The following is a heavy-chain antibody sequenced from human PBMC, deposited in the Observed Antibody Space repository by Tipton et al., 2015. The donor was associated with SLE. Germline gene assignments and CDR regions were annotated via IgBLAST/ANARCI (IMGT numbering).Heavy chain of an antibody. CDR2: VNSYESSI. V-gene: IGHV3-74*01. D-gene: IGHD6-25*01. J-gene: IGHJ4*02. CDR1: GFTFSDYL. CDR3: ARGGAATLPDY. Sequence: SLRLSCAASGFTFSDYLMHWVRQAPGKGLVWVARVNSYESSISYADSVKGRFTISRDNPKKTLYLQMSSLRVEDTAVYYCARGGAATLPDYWGQGTLVTVSS.